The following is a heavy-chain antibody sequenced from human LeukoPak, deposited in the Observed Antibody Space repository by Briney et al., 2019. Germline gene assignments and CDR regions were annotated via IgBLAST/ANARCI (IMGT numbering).Heavy chain of an antibody. V-gene: IGHV4-59*01. J-gene: IGHJ6*03. CDR3: ARDKRQDIVATTRVVAATKYYYYYYMDV. CDR2: IYYSGST. CDR1: GGSISSYY. D-gene: IGHD5-12*01. Sequence: SETLSLTCTVSGGSISSYYWSWIRQPPGKGLEWIGYIYYSGSTNYNPSFKSRVTISVDTSKNQFSLKLSSVTAADTAVYYCARDKRQDIVATTRVVAATKYYYYYYMDVWGKGTTVTVSS.